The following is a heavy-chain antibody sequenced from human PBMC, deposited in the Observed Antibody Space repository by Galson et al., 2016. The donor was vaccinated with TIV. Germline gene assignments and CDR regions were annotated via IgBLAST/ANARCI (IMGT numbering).Heavy chain of an antibody. V-gene: IGHV3-23*01. CDR1: GFTFSSYA. CDR3: AKAAGSGSSWRFDY. CDR2: ISGSGATT. D-gene: IGHD6-13*01. Sequence: SLRLSCAASGFTFSSYAMNWVRQAPGKGLEWVSAISGSGATTYYAASVKGRFTISSDDSKNTLYLQMNSLRAEDTALYYCAKAAGSGSSWRFDYWGQGTPVTVSS. J-gene: IGHJ4*02.